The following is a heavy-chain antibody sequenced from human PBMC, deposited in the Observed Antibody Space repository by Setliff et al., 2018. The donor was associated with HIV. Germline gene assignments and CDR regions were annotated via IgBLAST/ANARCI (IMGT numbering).Heavy chain of an antibody. Sequence: ASVKVSCKASGYTFTSYYMHWVRQAPGQGLEWMGIINPSSGSTTYAQKFQGRVTMTRDTSTSTVYMELSSLRSEDTAVYCCARDPAPSSSASYSQHWGQGTPVTVSS. V-gene: IGHV1-46*01. CDR1: GYTFTSYY. CDR3: ARDPAPSSSASYSQH. J-gene: IGHJ1*01. D-gene: IGHD6-6*01. CDR2: INPSSGST.